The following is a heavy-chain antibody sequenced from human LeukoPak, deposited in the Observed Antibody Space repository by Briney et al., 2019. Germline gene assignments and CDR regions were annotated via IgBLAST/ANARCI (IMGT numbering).Heavy chain of an antibody. J-gene: IGHJ4*02. Sequence: PSETLSLTCTISGGSISSYYWSWIRQPPGKGLEWIGYIYYSGTTNYNPSLKSRVTISVDTSKNQFSLKLSSVTAADTAVYYCARGVYIAAAQYAYWGQGTLVTVSS. CDR3: ARGVYIAAAQYAY. V-gene: IGHV4-59*01. CDR2: IYYSGTT. D-gene: IGHD6-13*01. CDR1: GGSISSYY.